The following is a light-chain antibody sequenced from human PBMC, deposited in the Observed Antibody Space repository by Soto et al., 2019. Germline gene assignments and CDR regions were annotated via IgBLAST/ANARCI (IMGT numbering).Light chain of an antibody. V-gene: IGLV2-14*01. CDR2: DVS. CDR3: NSFRSGGTLV. J-gene: IGLJ2*01. Sequence: QSVLTQPASVSGSPGQSITISCTGTISDVGGHNYVSWYQQHPGKAPKLIIYDVSNRPSGVSDRFSGSKSGNTASLTISGLQVEDEADYYCNSFRSGGTLVFGGGTKVTVL. CDR1: ISDVGGHNY.